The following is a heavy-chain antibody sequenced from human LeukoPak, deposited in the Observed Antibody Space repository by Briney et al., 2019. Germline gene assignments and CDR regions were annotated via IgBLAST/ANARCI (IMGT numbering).Heavy chain of an antibody. CDR1: GHSFTSYW. V-gene: IGHV5-51*01. CDR2: IYPDDSDT. D-gene: IGHD1-20*01. Sequence: GESLKISCKGSGHSFTSYWIGWVRQMPGKGLEWMGIIYPDDSDTKYSPSFQGRVTISADKSISTAYLQWSSLKASDTAIYYCVKRLTGRYSFDYWGQGTLFTVSS. CDR3: VKRLTGRYSFDY. J-gene: IGHJ4*02.